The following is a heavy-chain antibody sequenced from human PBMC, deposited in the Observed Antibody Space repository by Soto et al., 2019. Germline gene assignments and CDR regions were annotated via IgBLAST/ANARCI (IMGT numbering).Heavy chain of an antibody. CDR3: ARPGDTDMVYTWNY. V-gene: IGHV3-7*03. CDR2: INKNGGEK. J-gene: IGHJ4*02. Sequence: LRLSCAASGFTGSSYSMSWVRQAPGKGLEWVANINKNGGEKYYVDSVQGRFSISSDNAKNSLYLQMNNLRAVDTAVKYCARPGDTDMVYTWNYWGQGTLVTVSS. CDR1: GFTGSSYS. D-gene: IGHD5-18*01.